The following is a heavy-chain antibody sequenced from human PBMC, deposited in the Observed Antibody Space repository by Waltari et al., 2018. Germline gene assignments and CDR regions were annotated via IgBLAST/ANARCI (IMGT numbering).Heavy chain of an antibody. CDR3: ARDLDGREGAARQLDY. J-gene: IGHJ4*02. D-gene: IGHD6-6*01. Sequence: QVQLVQSGAEVKKPGSSVTVSCKASGGTFSSYAISWVRQAPGQGLEWMGGIIPIFGTANYAQKFQGRVTITADESTSTAYMELSSLRSEDTAVYYCARDLDGREGAARQLDYWGQGTLVTVSS. V-gene: IGHV1-69*01. CDR1: GGTFSSYA. CDR2: IIPIFGTA.